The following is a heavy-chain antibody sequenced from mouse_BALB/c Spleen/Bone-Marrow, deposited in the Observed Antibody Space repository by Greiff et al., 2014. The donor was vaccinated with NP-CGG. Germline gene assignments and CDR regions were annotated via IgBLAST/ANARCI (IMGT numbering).Heavy chain of an antibody. J-gene: IGHJ3*01. CDR2: IGVGGTYT. D-gene: IGHD1-1*01. CDR1: GFSFSGYG. V-gene: IGHV5-6*01. Sequence: EVQLVESGGDLVKPGGSLKLSCAASGFSFSGYGMSWVRQTPDKRLEWVATIGVGGTYTYYPDSVKGRFTISRDNAKNTLYLRMSSLKAEDPAMYYCARPFTTVVATVFAYWGQGTLVTVSA. CDR3: ARPFTTVVATVFAY.